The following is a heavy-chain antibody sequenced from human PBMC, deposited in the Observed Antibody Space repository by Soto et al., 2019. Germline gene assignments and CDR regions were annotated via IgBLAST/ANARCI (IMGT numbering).Heavy chain of an antibody. Sequence: GGSLRLSCAASGFTFSSYSMNWVRQAPGKGLEWVSSISSSSSYIYYADSVKGRFTISRDNAKNSLYLQMNSLRAEDTAVYYCARAIVVVLGGVYYYMDVWGKGTTVTVSS. V-gene: IGHV3-21*01. D-gene: IGHD2-2*01. CDR2: ISSSSSYI. J-gene: IGHJ6*03. CDR1: GFTFSSYS. CDR3: ARAIVVVLGGVYYYMDV.